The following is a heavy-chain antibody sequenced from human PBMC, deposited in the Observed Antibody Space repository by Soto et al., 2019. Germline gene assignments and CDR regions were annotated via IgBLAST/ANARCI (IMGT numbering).Heavy chain of an antibody. CDR3: ASRFYGDYVDLERSGDAFDI. Sequence: HPGGSLRLSCAASGFTFSSYGIHWVRQAPGKGLEWVAVISYDGSNKYYADSVKGRFTISRDNSKNTLYLQMNSLRAEDTAVYYCASRFYGDYVDLERSGDAFDIWGQGTMVTVSS. CDR1: GFTFSSYG. CDR2: ISYDGSNK. J-gene: IGHJ3*02. D-gene: IGHD4-17*01. V-gene: IGHV3-30*03.